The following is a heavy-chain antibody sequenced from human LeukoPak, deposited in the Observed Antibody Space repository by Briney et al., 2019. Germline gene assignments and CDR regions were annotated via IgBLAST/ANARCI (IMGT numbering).Heavy chain of an antibody. J-gene: IGHJ4*02. CDR3: VRYFDWLHYYFDY. CDR2: ISGSGGST. D-gene: IGHD3-9*01. CDR1: GFTFSSYA. Sequence: GRSLRLPCAASGFTFSSYAMSWVRQAPGKGLEWVSAISGSGGSTYYADSVKGRFTISRDNSKNTLYLQMNSLRAEDTAVYYCVRYFDWLHYYFDYWGQGTLVTVSS. V-gene: IGHV3-23*01.